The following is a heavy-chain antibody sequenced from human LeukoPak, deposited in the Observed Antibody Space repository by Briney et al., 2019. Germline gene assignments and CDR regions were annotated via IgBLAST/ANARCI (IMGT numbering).Heavy chain of an antibody. V-gene: IGHV1-18*01. CDR2: ISAYNGNT. CDR3: ARDLPYCSGGSCYCDY. D-gene: IGHD2-15*01. CDR1: GYTFTSYG. J-gene: IGHJ4*02. Sequence: ASVKVSCKASGYTFTSYGISWVRQAPGQGLEWMGWISAYNGNTNYAQKLQGRATMTTDTSTSTAYMELRSLRSDDTAVYYCARDLPYCSGGSCYCDYWGQGTLVTVSS.